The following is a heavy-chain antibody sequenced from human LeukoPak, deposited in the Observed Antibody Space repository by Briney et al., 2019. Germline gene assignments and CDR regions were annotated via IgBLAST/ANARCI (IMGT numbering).Heavy chain of an antibody. V-gene: IGHV3-30-3*01. J-gene: IGHJ4*02. CDR3: AKDRVEGWFGELLRGY. CDR2: ISYDGSNK. D-gene: IGHD3-10*01. CDR1: GFTFSSYA. Sequence: GSLRLSCAASGFTFSSYAKHWVRQAPGKGLEWVAVISYDGSNKYYADSVKGRFTISRDNSKNTLYLQMNSLRAEDTAVYYCAKDRVEGWFGELLRGYWGQGTLVTVSS.